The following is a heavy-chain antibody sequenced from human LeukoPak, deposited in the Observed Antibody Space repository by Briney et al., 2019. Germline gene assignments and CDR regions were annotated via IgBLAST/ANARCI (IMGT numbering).Heavy chain of an antibody. CDR3: ARDAQRGFDYSNSLQY. CDR2: IWSDGTNR. J-gene: IGHJ4*02. V-gene: IGHV3-33*01. Sequence: GRSLTLSCAATGFTFNHYGMHRVRQAPGKGLAWVAVIWSDGTNRYYADSVKGRFTISRDDSRNTVYLQMNSLRPEDTGVYYCARDAQRGFDYSNSLQYWGQGTPVTVST. D-gene: IGHD4-11*01. CDR1: GFTFNHYG.